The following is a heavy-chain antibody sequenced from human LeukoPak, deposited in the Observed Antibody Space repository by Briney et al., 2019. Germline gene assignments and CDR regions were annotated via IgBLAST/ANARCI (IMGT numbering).Heavy chain of an antibody. Sequence: PGGSLRLSCAASGFTFDDYTMHWVRQAPGKGLEWVSLISWDGGSTYYADSVKDRYTISRDNAKNTLYLQMNSLRVEDTAVYYCARVGVGSYHFDYWGQGTLVTVPS. CDR1: GFTFDDYT. V-gene: IGHV3-43*01. CDR2: ISWDGGST. J-gene: IGHJ4*02. D-gene: IGHD1-26*01. CDR3: ARVGVGSYHFDY.